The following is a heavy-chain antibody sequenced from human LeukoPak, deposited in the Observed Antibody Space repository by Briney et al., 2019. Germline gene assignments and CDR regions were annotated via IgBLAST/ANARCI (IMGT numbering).Heavy chain of an antibody. Sequence: SVKVSCKASGGTFSSYAISWVRQAPGQGLEWMGGIIPIFGTANYAQKFQGRVTITADESTSTAYMELSSLRSEDTAVYYCAWGRVYCSSTSCPPGYWGQGTLVTVSS. CDR1: GGTFSSYA. V-gene: IGHV1-69*13. D-gene: IGHD2-2*01. J-gene: IGHJ4*02. CDR2: IIPIFGTA. CDR3: AWGRVYCSSTSCPPGY.